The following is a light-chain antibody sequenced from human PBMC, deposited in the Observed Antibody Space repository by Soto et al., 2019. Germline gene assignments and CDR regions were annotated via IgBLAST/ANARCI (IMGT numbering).Light chain of an antibody. CDR2: SNT. CDR3: ATWDDSLSGSWV. Sequence: QSVLTQPPSASGTSGQRVTISCSGSSTSNIGSNTVNWYQHFPGTAPKLLIYSNTQRPSGVPDRFSGSKSGTSASLAISGLQSEDEADYYCATWDDSLSGSWVFGGGTKLTVL. J-gene: IGLJ3*02. V-gene: IGLV1-44*01. CDR1: STSNIGSNT.